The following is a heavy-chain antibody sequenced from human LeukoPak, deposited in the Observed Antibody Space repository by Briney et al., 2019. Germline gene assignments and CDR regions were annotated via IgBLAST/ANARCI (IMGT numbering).Heavy chain of an antibody. V-gene: IGHV4-34*01. J-gene: IGHJ5*02. Sequence: PSETLSLTCAVYGGSFSGYYWSWIRQPPGKGLEWIGEINHSGSTNYNPSLKSRVTISVDTSKNQFSLKLSSVTAADTAVYYCACRIAVAGTNWFDPWGQGTLVTVSS. CDR3: ACRIAVAGTNWFDP. D-gene: IGHD6-19*01. CDR1: GGSFSGYY. CDR2: INHSGST.